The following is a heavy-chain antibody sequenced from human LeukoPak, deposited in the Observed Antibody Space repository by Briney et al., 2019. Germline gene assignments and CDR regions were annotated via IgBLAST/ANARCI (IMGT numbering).Heavy chain of an antibody. Sequence: SQTLSLTCAISGDSVSSNSVAWNWIRQSPSRGLEWLGRTYYRSKWYNDFAVSMKSRITINPDTSKNQFSLQLNSVTPEDTAVYYCARVKWRGPTSSGWLDYWGQGTLVTVSS. CDR1: GDSVSSNSVA. V-gene: IGHV6-1*01. J-gene: IGHJ4*02. CDR2: TYYRSKWYN. D-gene: IGHD6-19*01. CDR3: ARVKWRGPTSSGWLDY.